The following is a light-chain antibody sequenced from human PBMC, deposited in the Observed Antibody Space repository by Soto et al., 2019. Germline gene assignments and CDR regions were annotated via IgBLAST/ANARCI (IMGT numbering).Light chain of an antibody. CDR1: QSVSNN. CDR2: DAS. CDR3: HQYNSWPPGT. Sequence: EILLTQSPGTLSLSLRERSTLXXRASQSVSNNYLAWYQQKPGQAPRLXXSDASTRATGIPARFSGSGSGTEFTLTISSLQSEDFALYYCHQYNSWPPGTFGQGTKVDIK. V-gene: IGKV3-15*01. J-gene: IGKJ2*01.